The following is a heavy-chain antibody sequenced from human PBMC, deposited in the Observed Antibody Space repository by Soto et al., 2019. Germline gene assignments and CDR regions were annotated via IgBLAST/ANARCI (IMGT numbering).Heavy chain of an antibody. V-gene: IGHV4-31*03. CDR3: ARWGGSSSYYYYYYMDV. J-gene: IGHJ6*03. CDR1: GGSIGSGGDY. D-gene: IGHD6-6*01. Sequence: SETLSLTCTVSGGSIGSGGDYWSWIRQHPGKGLEWIGYIYYSGSTYYNPSLKSRVTISVDTSKNQFSLKLSSVTAADTAVYYCARWGGSSSYYYYYYMDVWGKGTTVTVSS. CDR2: IYYSGST.